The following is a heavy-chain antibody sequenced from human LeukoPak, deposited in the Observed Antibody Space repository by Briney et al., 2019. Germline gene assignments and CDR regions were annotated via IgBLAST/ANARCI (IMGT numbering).Heavy chain of an antibody. J-gene: IGHJ6*03. V-gene: IGHV3-48*03. CDR1: GFTFSSYE. CDR2: ISSSGSTI. D-gene: IGHD6-13*01. Sequence: GGSLGLSCAASGFTFSSYEMNWVRQAPGKGLEWVSYISSSGSTIYYADSVKGRFTISRDNSKNTLYLQMNSLRAEDTAVYYCARERAAADYCYYYYMDVWGKGTTVTVSS. CDR3: ARERAAADYCYYYYMDV.